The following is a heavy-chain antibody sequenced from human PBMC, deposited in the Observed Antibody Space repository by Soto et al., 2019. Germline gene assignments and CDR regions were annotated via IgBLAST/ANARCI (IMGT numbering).Heavy chain of an antibody. CDR3: AHRPVVVGAYYFDY. V-gene: IGHV2-5*02. D-gene: IGHD2-21*01. CDR1: GFSLTTSGAA. J-gene: IGHJ4*02. CDR2: IYWDDDK. Sequence: QITLKESGPTLVKPTQTLTLTCMFSGFSLTTSGAAVAWIRQSPGKALEWLALIYWDDDKRYNPSLKSRLTITKHTSTNQVVLTMTTMDPVDTGTYYCAHRPVVVGAYYFDYWGQGTLVTVSS.